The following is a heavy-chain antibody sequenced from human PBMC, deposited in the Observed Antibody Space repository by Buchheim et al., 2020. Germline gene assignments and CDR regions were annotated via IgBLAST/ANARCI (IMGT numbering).Heavy chain of an antibody. J-gene: IGHJ4*02. CDR3: ARAGYYDSRGYLGDFDY. D-gene: IGHD3-22*01. V-gene: IGHV4-31*03. CDR2: IDNGVNT. Sequence: VQLQESGPGLVKPSQTLSLTCTVSGGSISSGGYYWNWIRHHPGKGLEWIGYIDNGVNTHYNPSLRSRLIISVDKSENQFSLKLSSVTAADTAVYYCARAGYYDSRGYLGDFDYWGQGTL. CDR1: GGSISSGGYY.